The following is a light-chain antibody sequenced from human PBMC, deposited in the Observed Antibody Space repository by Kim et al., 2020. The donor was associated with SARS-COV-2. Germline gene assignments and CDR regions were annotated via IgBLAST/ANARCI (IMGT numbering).Light chain of an antibody. J-gene: IGKJ4*01. CDR1: QTISRD. Sequence: SVFPGESVTLSCRTGQTISRDLAWYQQKPGQAPRLLIYGVSTRATGIPATFTGSGSGTEFTLTISSLQSEDFALYYCQQYNDWPLTFGGGTKLEIK. CDR3: QQYNDWPLT. V-gene: IGKV3-15*01. CDR2: GVS.